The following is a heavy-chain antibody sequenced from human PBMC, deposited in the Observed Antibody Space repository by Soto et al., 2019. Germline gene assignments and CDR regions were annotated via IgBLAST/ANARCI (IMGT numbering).Heavy chain of an antibody. CDR3: AKSLDIHYKNCFDL. D-gene: IGHD4-4*01. CDR2: ISDTGTRT. V-gene: IGHV3-23*01. CDR1: GFTFSSAA. J-gene: IGHJ5*02. Sequence: GGSLRLSCVAAGFTFSSAAMNWVRQAPGKGLEWVSIISDTGTRTHYADSVKGRFTISRDNSKNTLYLDMNSLRAEDTAVYYCAKSLDIHYKNCFDLWGQGTLVTVSS.